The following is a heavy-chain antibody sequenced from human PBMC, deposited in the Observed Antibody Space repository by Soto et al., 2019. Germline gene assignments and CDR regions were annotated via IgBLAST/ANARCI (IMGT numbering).Heavy chain of an antibody. J-gene: IGHJ3*02. V-gene: IGHV3-7*01. CDR2: IKQDGSEK. CDR1: GFTFSSYW. Sequence: GGSLRLSCAASGFTFSSYWMSWVRQAPGKGLEWVANIKQDGSEKYYVDSVKGRFTISRDNAKNSLYLQMNSLRAEDTAVYYCARAVDIVVVVAAPHAFDIWGQGTMVTVSS. CDR3: ARAVDIVVVVAAPHAFDI. D-gene: IGHD2-15*01.